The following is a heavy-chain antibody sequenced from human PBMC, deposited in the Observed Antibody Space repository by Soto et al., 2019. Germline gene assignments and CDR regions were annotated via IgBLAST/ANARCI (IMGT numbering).Heavy chain of an antibody. CDR1: GFTFRSHG. CDR2: ICSDGSNN. D-gene: IGHD3-3*02. J-gene: IGHJ3*01. CDR3: KRPTLGNAFDV. V-gene: IGHV3-33*01. Sequence: GRSLRLSCAASGFTFRSHGMHCVRQASGKGLEWVAVICSDGSNNYYIDSVKGRFTISSDNSKNTLHLQMNSRRVEDRAVYYCKRPTLGNAFDVFGQGTLVTV.